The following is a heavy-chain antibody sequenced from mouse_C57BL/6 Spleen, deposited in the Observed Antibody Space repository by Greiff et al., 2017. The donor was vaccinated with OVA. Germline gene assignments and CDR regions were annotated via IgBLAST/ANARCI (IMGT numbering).Heavy chain of an antibody. CDR3: ARYSGRTAQATENAMDD. CDR2: IRNKANGYTT. J-gene: IGHJ4*01. V-gene: IGHV7-3*01. D-gene: IGHD3-2*02. CDR1: GFTFTDYY. Sequence: EVQGVESGGGLVQPGGSLSLSCAASGFTFTDYYMSWVRQPPGKALEWLGFIRNKANGYTTEYSASVKGRFTISRDNSQSILYLQMNALRAEDSATYYCARYSGRTAQATENAMDDWGQGTSVTVSS.